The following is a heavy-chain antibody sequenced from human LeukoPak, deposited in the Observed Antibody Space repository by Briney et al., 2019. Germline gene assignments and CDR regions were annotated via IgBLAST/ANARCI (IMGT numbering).Heavy chain of an antibody. CDR2: INPSSGGT. V-gene: IGHV1-2*02. CDR1: GYTFTGYY. CDR3: AREVDCGGDCYFYGMDV. J-gene: IGHJ6*02. D-gene: IGHD2-21*01. Sequence: ASVKVSCKASGYTFTGYYMHWVRQAPGQGLEWMGWINPSSGGTNYAQKFQGRVTMTRDTSISTAYMELSRLRSDDTAVYYCAREVDCGGDCYFYGMDVWGQGTTVTVSS.